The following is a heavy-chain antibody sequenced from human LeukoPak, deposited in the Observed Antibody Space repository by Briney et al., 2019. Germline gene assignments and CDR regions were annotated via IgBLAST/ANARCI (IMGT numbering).Heavy chain of an antibody. V-gene: IGHV1-46*01. D-gene: IGHD3-9*01. J-gene: IGHJ4*02. CDR1: GYTFTSYY. CDR2: INPSGGST. CDR3: ARDQGLTGYFDY. Sequence: ASVKASCKAAGYTFTSYYMHWVRQAPGQGLEWMGIINPSGGSTSYAQKFQGRVTMTRDTSTSTVYMELSSLRSEDTAVYYCARDQGLTGYFDYWGQGTLVTVSS.